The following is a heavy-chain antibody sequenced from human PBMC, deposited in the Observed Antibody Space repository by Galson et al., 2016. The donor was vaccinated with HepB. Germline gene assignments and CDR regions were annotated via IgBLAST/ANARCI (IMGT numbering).Heavy chain of an antibody. CDR2: INPGNGAT. J-gene: IGHJ3*02. CDR3: ARESIGVIIMGDDGLDI. D-gene: IGHD3-3*01. V-gene: IGHV1-3*01. CDR1: GYTFTNYA. Sequence: SVKVSCKASGYTFTNYAIHWVRQAPGQRLEWMGCINPGNGATQYSQNFQGRVTITGDTSASTAYMELSSLRSEDTAVYYCARESIGVIIMGDDGLDIWGQGTMVTVSS.